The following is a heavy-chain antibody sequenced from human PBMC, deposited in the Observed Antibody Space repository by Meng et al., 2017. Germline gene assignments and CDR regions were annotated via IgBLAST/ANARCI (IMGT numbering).Heavy chain of an antibody. CDR1: GGXXXGYY. D-gene: IGHD3/OR15-3a*01. CDR3: ARVLDPVLVEFDY. CDR2: INHSGST. Sequence: HVQLQXWGAGLLKPSEPLXXTCAVDGGXXXGYYWSWIRQPPGKGLEWIGEINHSGSTNYNPSLKSRVTISVDTSKNQFSLKLSSVTAADTAVYYCARVLDPVLVEFDYWGQGTLXTVSS. V-gene: IGHV4-34*01. J-gene: IGHJ4*02.